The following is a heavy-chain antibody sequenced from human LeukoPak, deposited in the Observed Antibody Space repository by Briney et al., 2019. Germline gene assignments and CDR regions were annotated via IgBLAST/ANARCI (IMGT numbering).Heavy chain of an antibody. CDR1: GFTFSSYW. V-gene: IGHV3-48*01. J-gene: IGHJ6*03. Sequence: GGSLRLSCAASGFTFSSYWMTWLRQAPGKGLEWVSYISSSSSTIYYADSVKGRFTISRDNAKNSLYLQMNSLRAEDTAVYYCARAVYDSGSYLMGVWGKGTTVTVSS. CDR2: ISSSSSTI. CDR3: ARAVYDSGSYLMGV. D-gene: IGHD3-10*01.